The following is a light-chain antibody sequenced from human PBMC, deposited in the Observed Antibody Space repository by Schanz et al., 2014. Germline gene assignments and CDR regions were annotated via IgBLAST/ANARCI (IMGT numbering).Light chain of an antibody. V-gene: IGKV1-12*01. CDR2: AAS. Sequence: DIQMTQSPSSLSASVGDRVTITCRASQSIATWLSWYQQKPGEAPKLLIYAASSLQSGVPSRFSGSGSGTDFTLTISSLQPEDFAAYYCQQANSFPPLTFGGGTKVQIK. J-gene: IGKJ4*01. CDR1: QSIATW. CDR3: QQANSFPPLT.